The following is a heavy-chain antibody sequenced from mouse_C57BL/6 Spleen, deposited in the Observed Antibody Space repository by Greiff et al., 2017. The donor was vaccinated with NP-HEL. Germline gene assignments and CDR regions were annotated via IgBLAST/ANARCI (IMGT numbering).Heavy chain of an antibody. CDR1: GYTFTDYN. Sequence: EVQLQQSGPELVKPGASVKMSCKASGYTFTDYNMHWVKQSHGKSLEWIGYINPNNGGTSYNQKFKGKATLTVNKSSSTAYMELRSLTSEASAVYYCARTYDYVYAMDYWGQGTSVTVSS. CDR2: INPNNGGT. J-gene: IGHJ4*01. CDR3: ARTYDYVYAMDY. D-gene: IGHD2-4*01. V-gene: IGHV1-22*01.